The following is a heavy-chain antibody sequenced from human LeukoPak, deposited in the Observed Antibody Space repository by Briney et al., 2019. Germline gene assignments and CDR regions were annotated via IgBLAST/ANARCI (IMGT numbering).Heavy chain of an antibody. J-gene: IGHJ3*02. CDR3: ARTQRQGYCSGGYCYSDVFDI. V-gene: IGHV1-46*03. D-gene: IGHD2-15*01. Sequence: ASVKVSCKASGYTFTNSYMHWVRQAPGQGVQWMGIINPSGASTSYAQRFQGRVTMTRDTSTSTIYMELSSLRSEDTAVYYCARTQRQGYCSGGYCYSDVFDIWGQRDDGHRLF. CDR1: GYTFTNSY. CDR2: INPSGAST.